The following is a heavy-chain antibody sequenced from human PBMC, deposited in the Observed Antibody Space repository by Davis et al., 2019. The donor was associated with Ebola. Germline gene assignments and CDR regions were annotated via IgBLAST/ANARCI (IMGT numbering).Heavy chain of an antibody. V-gene: IGHV4-59*08. J-gene: IGHJ6*02. CDR2: IYYSGST. D-gene: IGHD5-18*01. CDR1: GASISTYY. CDR3: ARLGTAMVLYGMEV. Sequence: SETLSLTCTVSGASISTYYWRWLRQPPGKGLEWLGYIYYSGSTNYNPSLKSRVTISVDTSKNQFSLKLSSVTAADTAVYYCARLGTAMVLYGMEVWGQGTTVTVSS.